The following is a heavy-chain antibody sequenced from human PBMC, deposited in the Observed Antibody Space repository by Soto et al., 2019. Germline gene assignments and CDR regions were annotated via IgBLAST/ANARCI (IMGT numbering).Heavy chain of an antibody. V-gene: IGHV1-69*06. D-gene: IGHD3-22*01. Sequence: SVKVSCKASGGAFGSYAISWVRQAPGQGLEWMGGIIPIFGTANYAQKFQGRVTITADKSTSTAYMELSSLRSEDTAVYYCARGGFGLNDSSGYYIPGAFDIWGQGTMVTVSS. J-gene: IGHJ3*02. CDR1: GGAFGSYA. CDR3: ARGGFGLNDSSGYYIPGAFDI. CDR2: IIPIFGTA.